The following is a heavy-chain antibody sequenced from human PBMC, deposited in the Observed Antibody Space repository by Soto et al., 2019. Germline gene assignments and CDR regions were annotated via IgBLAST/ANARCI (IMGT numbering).Heavy chain of an antibody. CDR3: ARLLKYSRAYYYYGMDV. J-gene: IGHJ6*02. CDR1: GGSFSGYY. Sequence: PSETLSLTCAVYGGSFSGYYWSWIRQPPGKGLEWIGEINHSGSTNYNPSLKSRVTISVDTSKNQFSLKLSSVTAADTAVYYCARLLKYSRAYYYYGMDVWGQGTTVTVSS. D-gene: IGHD5-18*01. CDR2: INHSGST. V-gene: IGHV4-34*01.